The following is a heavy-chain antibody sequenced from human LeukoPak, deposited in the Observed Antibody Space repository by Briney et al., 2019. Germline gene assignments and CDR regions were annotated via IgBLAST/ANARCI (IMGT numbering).Heavy chain of an antibody. V-gene: IGHV5-51*01. D-gene: IGHD5/OR15-5a*01. CDR3: ARRRTLRLDAFDP. J-gene: IGHJ5*02. CDR1: RYSFTNYR. Sequence: GESLKISCKGSRYSFTNYRIGWVRQMPRKGLEWMGTIYPGDSDTRYSPSFQGQVTISVDKSISTAYLQWSGLKASDTAMYYCARRRTLRLDAFDPWGQGTLVTVSS. CDR2: IYPGDSDT.